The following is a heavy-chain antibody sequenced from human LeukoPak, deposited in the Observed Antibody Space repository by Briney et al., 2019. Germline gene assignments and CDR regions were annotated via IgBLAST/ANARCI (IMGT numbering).Heavy chain of an antibody. CDR3: ARVLLSYYYGSGRVPYYYYYYMDV. D-gene: IGHD3-10*01. Sequence: GESLKISFKGSGYNFTNSWIGWVRQMPGEGVEWMWIIYLGDSDTRYSPSFQGQVTISDDKSISTAYLQWSSLKASGTAMYYCARVLLSYYYGSGRVPYYYYYYMDVWGKGTTVTVSS. CDR1: GYNFTNSW. V-gene: IGHV5-51*01. CDR2: IYLGDSDT. J-gene: IGHJ6*03.